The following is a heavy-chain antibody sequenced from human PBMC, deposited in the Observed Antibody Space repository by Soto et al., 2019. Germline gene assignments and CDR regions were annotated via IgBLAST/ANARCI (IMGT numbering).Heavy chain of an antibody. Sequence: GGSMRLSCAASGFTFSSYAMHWVRQAPGKGLEWVAVISYDGSNKYYADSVKGRFTISRDNSKNTLYLQMNSLRAEDTAVYYCARVRGSYSPFDYWGQGTLVTVSS. CDR2: ISYDGSNK. CDR3: ARVRGSYSPFDY. J-gene: IGHJ4*02. CDR1: GFTFSSYA. V-gene: IGHV3-30-3*01. D-gene: IGHD1-26*01.